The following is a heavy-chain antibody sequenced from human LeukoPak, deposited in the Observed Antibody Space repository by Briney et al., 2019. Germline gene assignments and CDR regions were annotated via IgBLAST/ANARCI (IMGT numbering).Heavy chain of an antibody. CDR3: ASQQSFHYYYMDV. CDR2: INADGSST. J-gene: IGHJ6*03. V-gene: IGHV3-74*01. D-gene: IGHD2/OR15-2a*01. CDR1: GFTFNTYW. Sequence: PGGSLRLSCAASGFTFNTYWMHWVRQAPGKGLVWVSSINADGSSTSYADFMKGRFTISRDNAKNTLYLQMNSLRAEDTAVYYCASQQSFHYYYMDVWGKGTTVTVSS.